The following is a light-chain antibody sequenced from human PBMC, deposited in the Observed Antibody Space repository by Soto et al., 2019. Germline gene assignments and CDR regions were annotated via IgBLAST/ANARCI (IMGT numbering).Light chain of an antibody. J-gene: IGKJ1*01. V-gene: IGKV2-28*01. CDR1: HTLLHSNGYNY. CDR3: MQALQAPLT. Sequence: DIVMTQSSLCLSVARADQPPLSCHPRHTLLHSNGYNYVDWYLQKTGQSPQLLIYLGSNRASGVPDRFSGSGSGTDFTLKISRVEAEDVGLYYCMQALQAPLTFGQGTKVDI. CDR2: LGS.